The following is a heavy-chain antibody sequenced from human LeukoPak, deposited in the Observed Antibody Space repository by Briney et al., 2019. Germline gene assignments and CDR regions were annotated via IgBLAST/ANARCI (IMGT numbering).Heavy chain of an antibody. CDR3: ARVQGSSGPDGPGDY. CDR2: INPNSGVT. Sequence: ASVKVSCKASGYTFTGYYMHCVRQAPGQGLECMGGINPNSGVTNYAQKFQGRVTMTRDTSISTAYMELSRLRSDDTAVYYCARVQGSSGPDGPGDYWGQGTLVTVSS. CDR1: GYTFTGYY. D-gene: IGHD3-22*01. J-gene: IGHJ4*02. V-gene: IGHV1-2*02.